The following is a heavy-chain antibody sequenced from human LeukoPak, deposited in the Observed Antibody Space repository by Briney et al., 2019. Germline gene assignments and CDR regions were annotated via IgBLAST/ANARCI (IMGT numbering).Heavy chain of an antibody. D-gene: IGHD2-2*01. CDR1: GYTFTSYS. J-gene: IGHJ4*02. V-gene: IGHV1-18*04. CDR3: ARTLGYCSYTSCHTTLDY. Sequence: ASLKVCCKPSGYTFTSYSMTWVRQAPEQGLEGMGWISAYNGNTNYAQNLQDRVTMTTDTSTTTAYMELRSLRSDDTAVYYCARTLGYCSYTSCHTTLDYWGQGTLVTVSS. CDR2: ISAYNGNT.